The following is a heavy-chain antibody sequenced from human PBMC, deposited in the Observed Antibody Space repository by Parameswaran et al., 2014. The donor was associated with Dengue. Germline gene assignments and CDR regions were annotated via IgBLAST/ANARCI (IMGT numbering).Heavy chain of an antibody. CDR3: ARVVGRYSYGAYYYYYGMDV. CDR2: IYYSGST. J-gene: IGHJ6*02. V-gene: IGHV4-31*02. Sequence: RWIRQPPGKGLEWIGYIYYSGSTYYNPSLKSRVTISVDTSKNQFSLKLSSVTAADTAVYYCARVVGRYSYGAYYYYYGMDVWGQGTTVTVSS. D-gene: IGHD5-18*01.